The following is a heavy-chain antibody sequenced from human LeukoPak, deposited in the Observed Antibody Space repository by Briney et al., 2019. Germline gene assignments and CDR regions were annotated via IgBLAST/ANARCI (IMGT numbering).Heavy chain of an antibody. D-gene: IGHD3-3*01. V-gene: IGHV4-39*07. CDR1: GGSISSSSYY. CDR2: IYYSGST. Sequence: SETLSLTCTVSGGSISSSSYYWGWLRQPPGTGVEGVGSIYYSGSTYYNPSLKSRVTISVDTSKNQFSLKLSSVTAADTAVYYCARVLYYDFWSGYYPYYYYYYMDVWGKGTTVTVSS. CDR3: ARVLYYDFWSGYYPYYYYYYMDV. J-gene: IGHJ6*03.